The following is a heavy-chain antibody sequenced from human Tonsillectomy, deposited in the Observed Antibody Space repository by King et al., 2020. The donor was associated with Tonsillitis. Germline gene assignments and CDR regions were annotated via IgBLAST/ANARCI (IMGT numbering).Heavy chain of an antibody. CDR2: IKSKTDGETT. CDR3: TTTRRXTAAGXGGDFDX. V-gene: IGHV3-15*01. Sequence: QLVQSGGGLVKPGGSLRLSCAASGFTFSDAWMSWVRQAPGKGLEWVGRIKSKTDGETTDYIAPVRGRFAVPRDDARNSLYLQMNSLQTEDTAVYYCTTTRRXTAAGXGGDFDXWGXGTQVTVS. CDR1: GFTFSDAW. J-gene: IGHJ4*02. D-gene: IGHD6-13*01.